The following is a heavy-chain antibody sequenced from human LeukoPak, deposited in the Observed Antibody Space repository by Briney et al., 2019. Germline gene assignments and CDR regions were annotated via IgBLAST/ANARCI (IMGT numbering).Heavy chain of an antibody. Sequence: GGSLRLSCAVSGFTFSSYWMSWVRQAPGKGLEWVSAISGSGGSTYYADSVKGRFTISRDNSKNTLYLQMNSLRAEDTAVYYCAKGLYSSGWSDFDYWDQGTLVTVSS. V-gene: IGHV3-23*01. CDR1: GFTFSSYW. J-gene: IGHJ4*02. D-gene: IGHD6-19*01. CDR2: ISGSGGST. CDR3: AKGLYSSGWSDFDY.